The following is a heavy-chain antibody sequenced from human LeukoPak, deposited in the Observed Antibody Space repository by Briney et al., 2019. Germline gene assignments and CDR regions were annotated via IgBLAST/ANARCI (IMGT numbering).Heavy chain of an antibody. CDR2: IYPGDSDT. Sequence: GESLKISCKGSGYSFTSYWIGWVRQMPGKGLEWMGIIYPGDSDTRYSPSFQGQVTISADKSISTAYLQWSSLKASDTAMYYCSRSYYSGGYYGNNYYYGMDVWGQGTTVTVSS. D-gene: IGHD6-19*01. J-gene: IGHJ6*02. CDR3: SRSYYSGGYYGNNYYYGMDV. V-gene: IGHV5-51*01. CDR1: GYSFTSYW.